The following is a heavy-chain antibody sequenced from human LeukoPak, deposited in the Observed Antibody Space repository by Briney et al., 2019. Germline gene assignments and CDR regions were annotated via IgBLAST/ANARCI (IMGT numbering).Heavy chain of an antibody. J-gene: IGHJ4*02. CDR2: IFYSGST. Sequence: SSETLSLTCTVSGGSISTSNYYWGWIRQPPGKGLEWIGNIFYSGSTYYNPSLKSRVTISVDTSKNQFSLKLSSVTAADTAVYYCASDIAARDDYWGQGTLVTVSS. CDR1: GGSISTSNYY. CDR3: ASDIAARDDY. D-gene: IGHD6-6*01. V-gene: IGHV4-39*07.